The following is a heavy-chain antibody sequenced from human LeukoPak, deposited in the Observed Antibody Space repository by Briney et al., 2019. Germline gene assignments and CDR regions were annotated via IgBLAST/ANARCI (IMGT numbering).Heavy chain of an antibody. V-gene: IGHV3-21*01. CDR2: ISSSSTYI. D-gene: IGHD6-19*01. CDR1: GFTFSSYS. Sequence: GGSLRLSCAASGFTFSSYSMNWVRQAPGKGLEWVSSISSSSTYIYYADSVKGRSTISRDNAKNSLYLQMNSLRAEDTAVYYCARDSPYGSGHDYWGQGTLVTVSS. J-gene: IGHJ4*02. CDR3: ARDSPYGSGHDY.